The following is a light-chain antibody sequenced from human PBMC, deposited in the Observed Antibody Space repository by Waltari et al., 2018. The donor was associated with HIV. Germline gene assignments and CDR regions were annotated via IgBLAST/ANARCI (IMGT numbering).Light chain of an antibody. CDR2: DDN. V-gene: IGLV6-57*03. CDR3: QSYDASNQWV. Sequence: NFMLTQPHSVSESPGKTVTLSCTRSTGTIANNTVTGHQQRPGSAPTIVIYDDNQRPSGVPNRFSGSIDSSSNSASLTISGLKTEDEADYYCQSYDASNQWVFGGGTKLTVL. CDR1: TGTIANNT. J-gene: IGLJ3*02.